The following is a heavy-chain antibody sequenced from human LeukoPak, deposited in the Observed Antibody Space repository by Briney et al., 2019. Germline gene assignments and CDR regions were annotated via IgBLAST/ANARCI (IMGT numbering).Heavy chain of an antibody. J-gene: IGHJ4*02. CDR2: ITSSSTTI. V-gene: IGHV3-48*02. CDR1: GFTFTDYS. CDR3: ARSEGPLDY. Sequence: GGSLRLSCAASGFTFTDYSMNWVRQAPGKGLEWVSYITSSSTTIYYADSVKGRFTISRDNAKNSLYLQMDSLREDDTAAYYCARSEGPLDYWGQGTLVTVSS.